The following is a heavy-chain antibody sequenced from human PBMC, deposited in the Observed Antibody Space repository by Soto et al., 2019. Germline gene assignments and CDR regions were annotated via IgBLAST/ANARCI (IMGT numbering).Heavy chain of an antibody. CDR1: GFTVSNNH. D-gene: IGHD3-16*01. CDR2: VHGGGST. Sequence: VQLVESGGGLIQPRGSLRLSCAASGFTVSNNHMTWVRQAAGKGLELVSFVHGGGSTSYADSVKGRFTISRDNSKNTLYLQMDSLRAEDTALYYCAGRLTTAASLDYWGRGTLVTVSS. CDR3: AGRLTTAASLDY. V-gene: IGHV3-53*01. J-gene: IGHJ4*02.